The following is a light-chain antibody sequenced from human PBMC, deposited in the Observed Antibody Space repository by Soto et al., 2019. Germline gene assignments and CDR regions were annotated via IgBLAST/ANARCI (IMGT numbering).Light chain of an antibody. CDR1: QSYSSSY. CDR3: QQYGSSSIT. V-gene: IGKV3-20*01. Sequence: EIVLTQSPGTQSLSPGERATLSCRASQSYSSSYLAWYQQKPGQAPRLLIYGASSRATGIPDRFSGSGSGTDFTLTISRLEPEDFAVYYCQQYGSSSITFGQGTRLEIK. J-gene: IGKJ5*01. CDR2: GAS.